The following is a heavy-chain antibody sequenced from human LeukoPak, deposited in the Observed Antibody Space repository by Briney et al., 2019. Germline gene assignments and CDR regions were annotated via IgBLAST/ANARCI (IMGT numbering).Heavy chain of an antibody. J-gene: IGHJ4*02. CDR1: GYTFTDYY. D-gene: IGHD3-22*01. CDR3: ARAYDGSGNLDY. CDR2: IYPNRGGT. V-gene: IGHV1-2*02. Sequence: ASVKVSCKGSGYTFTDYYIHWVRQAPGQGLEWMGWIYPNRGGTNYAQEFQGRVTMTRDTSINTAYMELGRLRSDDTAVYYCARAYDGSGNLDYWGQGTLVTVSS.